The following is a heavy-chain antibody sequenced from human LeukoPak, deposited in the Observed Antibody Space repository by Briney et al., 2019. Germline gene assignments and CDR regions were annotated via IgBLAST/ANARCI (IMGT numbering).Heavy chain of an antibody. J-gene: IGHJ4*02. D-gene: IGHD7-27*01. Sequence: SETLSLTCAVYGGSFSGYYWSWIRQPPGKGLEWIGEINHSGSTNYNPSLKSRVTISADTSKNQFSLKLISVTAADTAVYYCASRKLGNDYWGQGTLVTVSS. CDR3: ASRKLGNDY. V-gene: IGHV4-34*01. CDR1: GGSFSGYY. CDR2: INHSGST.